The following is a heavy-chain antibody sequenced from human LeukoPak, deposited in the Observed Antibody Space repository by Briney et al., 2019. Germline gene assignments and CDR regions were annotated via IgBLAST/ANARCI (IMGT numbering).Heavy chain of an antibody. CDR3: ASQTQYCSSTSCYLNWFDP. CDR2: IYTSGST. V-gene: IGHV4-61*02. J-gene: IGHJ5*02. D-gene: IGHD2-2*01. Sequence: SQTLSLTCTVSGGSISSGSYYWSWIRQPAGKGLEWIGRIYTSGSTNYNPSLKSRVTISVDTSKNQFSVKLRSVTAADTAVYYCASQTQYCSSTSCYLNWFDPWGQGTLVTVSS. CDR1: GGSISSGSYY.